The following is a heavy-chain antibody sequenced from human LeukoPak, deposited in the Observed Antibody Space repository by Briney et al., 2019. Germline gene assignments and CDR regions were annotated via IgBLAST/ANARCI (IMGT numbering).Heavy chain of an antibody. Sequence: SETLSLTCTVSGGSISSGGYYWSWIRQHPGKGLEWIGYIYYSGSTYYNPSLKSRVTISVDTSKNQFSLKLSSVTAADTAVYYCARDQSTYYYDSSRTYNWFDPWGQGTLVTVSS. V-gene: IGHV4-31*03. CDR2: IYYSGST. CDR1: GGSISSGGYY. CDR3: ARDQSTYYYDSSRTYNWFDP. J-gene: IGHJ5*02. D-gene: IGHD3-22*01.